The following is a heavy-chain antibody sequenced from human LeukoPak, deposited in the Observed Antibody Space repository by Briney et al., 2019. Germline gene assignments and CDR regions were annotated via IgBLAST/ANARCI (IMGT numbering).Heavy chain of an antibody. V-gene: IGHV3-23*01. Sequence: GGSLRLSCAASGFTFSSYAMSWVRQAPGKGLEWVSAISGSGGSTYYADSVKGRFTISRDNSKNTLYLQMNSLRAEDTAVYYCATRVYCSGGSCQGGGGYWGQGTLVTVSS. CDR2: ISGSGGST. D-gene: IGHD2-15*01. CDR3: ATRVYCSGGSCQGGGGY. J-gene: IGHJ4*02. CDR1: GFTFSSYA.